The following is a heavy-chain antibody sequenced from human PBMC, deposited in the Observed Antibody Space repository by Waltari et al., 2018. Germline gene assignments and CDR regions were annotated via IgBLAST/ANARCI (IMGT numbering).Heavy chain of an antibody. D-gene: IGHD2-15*01. CDR1: GYRFTSYW. Sequence: EVQLVQSGAEVKKPGESLKISCKGSGYRFTSYWIAWVRQLPGKGLECLGIIYPCDSDTRYSPPFQGQVTISVDKSINTAYLQWSSLRASDTAMYYCARPGSGESGGIIDYWGQGTLVTVSS. V-gene: IGHV5-51*01. J-gene: IGHJ4*02. CDR3: ARPGSGESGGIIDY. CDR2: IYPCDSDT.